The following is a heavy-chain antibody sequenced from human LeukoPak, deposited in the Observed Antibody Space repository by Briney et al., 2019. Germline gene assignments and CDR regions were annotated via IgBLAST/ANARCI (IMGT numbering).Heavy chain of an antibody. CDR1: GYTLTGYY. J-gene: IGHJ4*02. Sequence: ASVKVSCKTSGYTLTGYYIHWMRQAPGQGLEWMGWIKPDIGVTNSAQKFQGRVTMSRDTSITTVYMELSSLRSDDTAVYYCAREIREGLPYYDYWGQGTLVTVSS. V-gene: IGHV1-2*02. D-gene: IGHD3-16*01. CDR2: IKPDIGVT. CDR3: AREIREGLPYYDY.